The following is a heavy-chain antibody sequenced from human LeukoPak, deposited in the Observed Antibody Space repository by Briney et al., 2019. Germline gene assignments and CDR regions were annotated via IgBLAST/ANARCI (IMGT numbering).Heavy chain of an antibody. CDR1: GGSISSSSYY. Sequence: SETLSLTCTVSGGSISSSSYYWGWIRQPPGKGLEWIGSIYYSGSTYYNPSLKSRVTISVDTSKNQFSLKLSSVTAADTAVYYCMVRETKTYYYYYMDAWGKGTTVTISS. D-gene: IGHD3-10*01. J-gene: IGHJ6*03. CDR3: MVRETKTYYYYYMDA. CDR2: IYYSGST. V-gene: IGHV4-39*01.